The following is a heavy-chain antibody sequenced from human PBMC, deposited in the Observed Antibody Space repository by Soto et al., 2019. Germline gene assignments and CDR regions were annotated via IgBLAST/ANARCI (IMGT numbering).Heavy chain of an antibody. V-gene: IGHV1-18*04. CDR1: DYTFTSYG. Sequence: QVQLVQSGAEVNKPGASVKVSCKASDYTFTSYGITWVRQAPGQGLEWMGWISVDNGNTNYAQKFQGRGTMTTDTSTSTAYMELRSLRSDDTAVYYCARSPSEIVVTGPWFDPWGQGTLVTVSS. J-gene: IGHJ5*02. CDR2: ISVDNGNT. CDR3: ARSPSEIVVTGPWFDP. D-gene: IGHD5-12*01.